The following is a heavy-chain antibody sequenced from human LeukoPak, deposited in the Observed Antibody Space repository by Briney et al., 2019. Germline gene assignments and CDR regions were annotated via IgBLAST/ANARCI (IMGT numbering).Heavy chain of an antibody. CDR3: AKTPYYGSGSSTFFDY. Sequence: GGSLRLSCAASGFTFSSYAMSWVRQAPGKGLEWVSAISGSGGSTYYADSVKGRFTISRDNSKNTLYLQMNSLRAEDTAVYYCAKTPYYGSGSSTFFDYWGQGTLVTVSS. V-gene: IGHV3-23*01. J-gene: IGHJ4*02. CDR2: ISGSGGST. D-gene: IGHD3-10*01. CDR1: GFTFSSYA.